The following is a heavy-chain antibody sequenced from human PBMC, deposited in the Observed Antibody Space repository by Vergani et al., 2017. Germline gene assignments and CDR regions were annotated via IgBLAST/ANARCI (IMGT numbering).Heavy chain of an antibody. CDR2: ISWNSGSM. V-gene: IGHV3-9*01. J-gene: IGHJ4*02. CDR1: GFTFDDYA. D-gene: IGHD2-2*01. CDR3: AKDSGSSTSCLIDY. Sequence: EVQLVESGGGLVQPGRSLRLSCAASGFTFDDYAMHWVRQAPGKGLEWVSGISWNSGSMGYADSVKGRFTISRDNAKNSLYLQMNSLRAEDTALYYCAKDSGSSTSCLIDYWGQGTLVTVSS.